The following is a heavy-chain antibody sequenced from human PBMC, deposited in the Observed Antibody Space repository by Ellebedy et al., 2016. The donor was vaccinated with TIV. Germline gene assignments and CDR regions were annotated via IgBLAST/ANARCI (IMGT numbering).Heavy chain of an antibody. CDR1: AGTFRSYA. V-gene: IGHV1-69*13. CDR3: ARSVVVAAIQYYYYAMDA. D-gene: IGHD2-15*01. Sequence: ASVKVSXXASAGTFRSYAISWVRQAPGQGLEWMGEIIPMFGTPNYAQKFQDRVTITADDSTRTAYMELRSLKSEDTAVYFCARSVVVAAIQYYYYAMDAWGQGTTVTVSS. CDR2: IIPMFGTP. J-gene: IGHJ6*02.